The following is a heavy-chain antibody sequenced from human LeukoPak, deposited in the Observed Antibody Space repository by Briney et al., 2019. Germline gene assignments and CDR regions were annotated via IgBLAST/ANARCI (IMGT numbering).Heavy chain of an antibody. D-gene: IGHD3-10*01. CDR1: GGYIRSGSYF. Sequence: SETLSLTCTVSGGYIRSGSYFWGWIRQPPGKGLEWIGNIYYTGTTYYNPSLKSRVTISADTSRNQFSLRLSSVTAADTAVYYCARQSGGYWGQGTLVTVSS. CDR3: ARQSGGY. CDR2: IYYTGTT. J-gene: IGHJ4*02. V-gene: IGHV4-39*01.